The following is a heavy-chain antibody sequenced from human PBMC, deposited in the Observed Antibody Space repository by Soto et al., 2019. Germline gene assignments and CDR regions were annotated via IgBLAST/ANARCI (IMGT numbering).Heavy chain of an antibody. Sequence: ASVKVSCKASGYTFTGYYMHWVRQAPGQGLEWMGWINPNSGGTNYAQKFQGWVTMTRDTSISTAYMELSRLRSDDTAVYYCARDRPTSTYYYDSSGYYRYYYSYAMDVCGERSTVNVSS. V-gene: IGHV1-2*04. CDR1: GYTFTGYY. D-gene: IGHD3-22*01. CDR3: ARDRPTSTYYYDSSGYYRYYYSYAMDV. CDR2: INPNSGGT. J-gene: IGHJ6*02.